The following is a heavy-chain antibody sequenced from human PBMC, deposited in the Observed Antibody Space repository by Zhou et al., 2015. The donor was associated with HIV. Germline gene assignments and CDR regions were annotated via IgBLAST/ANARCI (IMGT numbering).Heavy chain of an antibody. CDR3: ARVSVGGALGY. J-gene: IGHJ4*02. V-gene: IGHV3-21*01. CDR2: ITSSSSYI. CDR1: GFIFSSYS. Sequence: EVQLVESGGGLVKPGGSLRLSCAASGFIFSSYSMNWVRQAPGKGLEWVSSITSSSSYIYYADSLKGRFTISRDNAKNVLYLQMNSLRAEDTAVYYCARVSVGGALGYWGQGTVVTVSS. D-gene: IGHD1-26*01.